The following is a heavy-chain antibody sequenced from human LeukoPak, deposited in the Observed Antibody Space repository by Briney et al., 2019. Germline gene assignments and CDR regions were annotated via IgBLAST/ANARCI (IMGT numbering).Heavy chain of an antibody. J-gene: IGHJ5*02. CDR1: GGTFSSYA. D-gene: IGHD3-22*01. V-gene: IGHV1-69*13. Sequence: WASVKVSCKASGGTFSSYAISWVRQAPGQGLEWMGGIIPIFGTANYAQKFQGRVTITADESTSTAYMELSSLRSEDTAVYYCAGTPDYEPDNWFDPWGQGTLVTVSS. CDR3: AGTPDYEPDNWFDP. CDR2: IIPIFGTA.